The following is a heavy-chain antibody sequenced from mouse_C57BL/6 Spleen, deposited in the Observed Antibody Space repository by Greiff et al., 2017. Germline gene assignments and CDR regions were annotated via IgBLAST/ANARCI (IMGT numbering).Heavy chain of an antibody. D-gene: IGHD2-5*01. V-gene: IGHV1-64*01. CDR3: ASPPYYSNGYFDY. CDR1: GYTFTSYW. CDR2: IHPNSGST. Sequence: QVQLQQPGAELVKPGASVKLSCKASGYTFTSYWMHWVKQRPGQGLEWIGMIHPNSGSTNYNEKFKSKATLTVDKSSSTAYMQLSSLTSEDSAVYYCASPPYYSNGYFDYWGQGTTLTVSS. J-gene: IGHJ2*01.